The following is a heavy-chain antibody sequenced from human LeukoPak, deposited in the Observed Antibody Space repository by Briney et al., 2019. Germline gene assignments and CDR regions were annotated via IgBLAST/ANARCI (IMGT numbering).Heavy chain of an antibody. Sequence: GGSLRLSCAASGFTFSSYAMSWVRQAPGKGLEWVSAISGSGGSTHYADSVKGRFTISRDNAKNSLYLQMNSLRAEDTALYYCARGGSYLSAFDIWGQGTMVTVSS. V-gene: IGHV3-23*01. CDR1: GFTFSSYA. D-gene: IGHD1-26*01. CDR3: ARGGSYLSAFDI. CDR2: ISGSGGST. J-gene: IGHJ3*02.